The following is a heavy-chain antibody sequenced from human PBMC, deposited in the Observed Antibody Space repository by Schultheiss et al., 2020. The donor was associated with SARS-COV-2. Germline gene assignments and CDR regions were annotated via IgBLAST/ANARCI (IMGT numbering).Heavy chain of an antibody. Sequence: GGSLRLSCSVSGFTFSSYAMHWVRQAPGKGLEYVSIISDNGGDTYYADTVKGRFTISRDNSKNTLYLQMSSLRAEDTAVYYCVKDQGYGDYSKRIYYYYYGMDVWGQGTTVTVSS. CDR1: GFTFSSYA. J-gene: IGHJ6*02. CDR3: VKDQGYGDYSKRIYYYYYGMDV. V-gene: IGHV3-64D*06. D-gene: IGHD4-11*01. CDR2: ISDNGGDT.